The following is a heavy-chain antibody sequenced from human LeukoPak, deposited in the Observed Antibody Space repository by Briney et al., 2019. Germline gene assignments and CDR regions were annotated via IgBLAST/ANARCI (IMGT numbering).Heavy chain of an antibody. CDR3: ARGSEDIVLMVYGPFDY. J-gene: IGHJ4*02. CDR1: GCTFTGYY. CDR2: INPNSGGT. Sequence: ASVKVSCKASGCTFTGYYMHWVRQAPGQGLEWMGWINPNSGGTNYAQKFQGRVTMTRDTSISTAYMELSRLRSDDTAVYYCARGSEDIVLMVYGPFDYWGQGTLVTVSS. V-gene: IGHV1-2*02. D-gene: IGHD2-8*01.